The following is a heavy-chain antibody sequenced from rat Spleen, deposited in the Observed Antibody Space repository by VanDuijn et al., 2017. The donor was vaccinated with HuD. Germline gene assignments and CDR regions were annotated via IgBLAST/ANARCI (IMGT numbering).Heavy chain of an antibody. CDR3: GRDNNYKAY. D-gene: IGHD1-10*01. J-gene: IGHJ2*01. Sequence: EVQLQESGPGLVKPSQSLSLTCSVTAYSIISSYRWNWIRKFPGNKLEWMGYIDRAGNAHYNPSLKSRISITRDTSKNRFFLRVNSVTTEDTATYYCGRDNNYKAYWGQGVMVTVSS. V-gene: IGHV3-3*01. CDR1: AYSIISSYR. CDR2: IDRAGNA.